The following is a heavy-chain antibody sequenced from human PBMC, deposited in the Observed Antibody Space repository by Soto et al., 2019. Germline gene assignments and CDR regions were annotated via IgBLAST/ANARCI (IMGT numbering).Heavy chain of an antibody. CDR2: INHSGST. V-gene: IGHV4-34*01. D-gene: IGHD6-19*01. CDR3: ASCTLDSSGWTWDY. Sequence: SETLSLTCAVYGGSFSGYYWSWIRQPPGKGLEWIGEINHSGSTNYNPSLKSRVTISVDTSKNQFSLKLSSVTAADTAVYYCASCTLDSSGWTWDYWGQGTLVTVSS. CDR1: GGSFSGYY. J-gene: IGHJ4*02.